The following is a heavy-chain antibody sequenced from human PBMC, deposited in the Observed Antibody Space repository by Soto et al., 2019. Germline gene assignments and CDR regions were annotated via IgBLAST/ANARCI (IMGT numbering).Heavy chain of an antibody. J-gene: IGHJ6*02. D-gene: IGHD3-10*01. V-gene: IGHV1-18*01. Sequence: ASVKVSCKASGYTFTSYGISWVRQAPGQGLEWMGWISAYNGNTNYAQKLQGRVTMTTDTSTSTAYMELRSLRSDDTAVYYCARDLRLLWLGELFLSVGYYSGRDVGGQGPRVTVSS. CDR1: GYTFTSYG. CDR2: ISAYNGNT. CDR3: ARDLRLLWLGELFLSVGYYSGRDV.